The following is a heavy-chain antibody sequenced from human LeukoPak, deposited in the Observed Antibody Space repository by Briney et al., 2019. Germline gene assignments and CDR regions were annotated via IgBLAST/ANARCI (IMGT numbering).Heavy chain of an antibody. D-gene: IGHD3-9*01. Sequence: PGGSLRLSCAASRFTFSRDWMYWIPQAPGKGLMCVARINGDGSNTNYADSVKCRFTIYRDNGKNTLYLQMNTLRAEDTAMYYCARPYDTSTGYFDCWGQGTLVTVSS. CDR2: INGDGSNT. J-gene: IGHJ4*02. CDR3: ARPYDTSTGYFDC. CDR1: RFTFSRDW. V-gene: IGHV3-74*01.